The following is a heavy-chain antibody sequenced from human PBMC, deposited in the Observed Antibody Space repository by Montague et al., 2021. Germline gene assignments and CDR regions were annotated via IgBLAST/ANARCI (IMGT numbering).Heavy chain of an antibody. V-gene: IGHV3-74*01. D-gene: IGHD6-13*01. CDR2: ITLDGSST. CDR1: GFSFSSYW. Sequence: SLRLSCAASGFSFSSYWMHWVRQAPGKGLLWVSRITLDGSSTTFADSVKGRFTTSRDNAKATLYLQMNSHRVEDTAVYYCARNLASAAPGAFDIWGRGTMATVSS. CDR3: ARNLASAAPGAFDI. J-gene: IGHJ3*02.